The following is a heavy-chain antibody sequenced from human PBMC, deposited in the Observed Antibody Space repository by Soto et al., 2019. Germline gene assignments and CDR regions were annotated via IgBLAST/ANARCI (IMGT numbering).Heavy chain of an antibody. CDR1: GFTFRSYA. D-gene: IGHD6-19*01. J-gene: IGHJ4*02. CDR2: ITDSGGDT. CDR3: VKGSASSRPYYFDY. Sequence: GGSLRLSCAASGFTFRSYAMSWVRQAPGKGLEWFSAITDSGGDTYHADSVKGRFTISRDNTENTLYLQMHSLRAEDTAVYYCVKGSASSRPYYFDYWGQRIVVTVSS. V-gene: IGHV3-23*01.